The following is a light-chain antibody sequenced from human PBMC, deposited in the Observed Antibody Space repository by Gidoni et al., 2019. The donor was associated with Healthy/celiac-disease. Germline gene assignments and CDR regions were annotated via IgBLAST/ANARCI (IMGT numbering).Light chain of an antibody. CDR2: QDS. CDR3: QAWDSSTVV. V-gene: IGLV3-1*01. J-gene: IGLJ2*01. Sequence: SYDLTQPPGVSVSPGQTASITCSGDKLGDKYACWYQQKPGQSPVLVIYQDSKRPSGIPERFSGSNSGNTATLTISGTQAMDEADYYCQAWDSSTVVFGGGTKLTVL. CDR1: KLGDKY.